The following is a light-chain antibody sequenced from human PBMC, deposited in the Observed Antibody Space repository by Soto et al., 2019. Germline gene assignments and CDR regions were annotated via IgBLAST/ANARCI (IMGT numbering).Light chain of an antibody. CDR2: NNN. Sequence: QSVLTQPPSASGTPXXXXTISCSGSSSNIGSNTVNWYQQLPGTAPKLLIYNNNQRPSGVPDRFSGSKSGTSASLAISGLQSEDEADYYCAAWDDSLNGLVFGTGTKLTVL. J-gene: IGLJ1*01. CDR1: SSNIGSNT. CDR3: AAWDDSLNGLV. V-gene: IGLV1-44*01.